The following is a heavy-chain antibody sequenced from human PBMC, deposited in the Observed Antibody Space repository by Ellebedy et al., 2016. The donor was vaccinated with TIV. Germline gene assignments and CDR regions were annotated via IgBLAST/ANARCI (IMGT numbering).Heavy chain of an antibody. Sequence: PGGSLRLSCAASGFTFSSYYMHWVRQAPGKGLVWLSRINRDGSSANYADSVKGRFTISRDNAKNTLYVQMNSLRAEDTAVYYCARDGIVGGPTEYYFDYWGQGTLVTVSS. CDR1: GFTFSSYY. CDR3: ARDGIVGGPTEYYFDY. V-gene: IGHV3-74*01. J-gene: IGHJ4*02. CDR2: INRDGSSA. D-gene: IGHD1-26*01.